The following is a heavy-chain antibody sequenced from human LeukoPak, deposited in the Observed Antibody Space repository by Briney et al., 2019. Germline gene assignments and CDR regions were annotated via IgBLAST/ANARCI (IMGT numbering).Heavy chain of an antibody. CDR3: ATLPDY. CDR2: INYSGTT. V-gene: IGHV4-39*01. CDR1: GGAITNDNYY. Sequence: SETLSLTCTVSGGAITNDNYYWGWIRQPPGKGLEWLVSINYSGTTYYNPSLNGRVSISVDTSRTQFSLRLTSVTAADTAVYYCATLPDYWSQGILVTVSS. J-gene: IGHJ4*02.